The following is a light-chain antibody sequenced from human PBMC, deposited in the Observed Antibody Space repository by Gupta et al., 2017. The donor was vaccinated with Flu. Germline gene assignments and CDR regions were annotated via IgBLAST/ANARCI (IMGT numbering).Light chain of an antibody. CDR3: QQRSNWKT. CDR2: DAS. J-gene: IGKJ1*01. Sequence: EIVLAQSPATLSLSPGDTATLSCRASQSVSTYLAWYQQKPGQAPRLLIYDASNRATGIPARFSGSGSGTDFTLTSSSREPEDFAVYYCQQRSNWKTFGQGTKVEIK. CDR1: QSVSTY. V-gene: IGKV3-11*01.